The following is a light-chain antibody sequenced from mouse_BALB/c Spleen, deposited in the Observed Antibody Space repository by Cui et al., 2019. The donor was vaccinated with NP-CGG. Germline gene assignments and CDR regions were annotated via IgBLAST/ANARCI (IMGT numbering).Light chain of an antibody. CDR2: ATN. CDR3: ALWYSNHWV. CDR1: TGTVTTTNY. Sequence: QAVVIQESAPTTSPGETVTPTCRSSTGTVTTTNYANCVQEKPDHLFTGLIGATNNRAPGVPARFSGSLIGDKAALTITGAQTEDEAIYFCALWYSNHWVFGGGTKLTVL. J-gene: IGLJ1*01. V-gene: IGLV1*01.